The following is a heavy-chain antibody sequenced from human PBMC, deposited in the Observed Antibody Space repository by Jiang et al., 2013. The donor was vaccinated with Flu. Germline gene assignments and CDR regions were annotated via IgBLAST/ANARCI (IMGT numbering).Heavy chain of an antibody. D-gene: IGHD5-12*01. J-gene: IGHJ4*02. CDR3: AKDLGATASFTYYFDY. CDR2: ISYDGSNK. V-gene: IGHV3-30*18. CDR1: GFTFSSYG. Sequence: AASGFTFSSYGMHWVRQAPGKGLEWVAVISYDGSNKYYADSVKGRFTISRDNSKNTLYLQMNSLRAEDTAVYYCAKDLGATASFTYYFDYWGQGTLVTVSS.